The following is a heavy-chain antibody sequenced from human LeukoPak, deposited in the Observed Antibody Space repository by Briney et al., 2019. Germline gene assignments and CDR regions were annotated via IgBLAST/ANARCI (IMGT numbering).Heavy chain of an antibody. CDR3: ARARYDFWSGYSYYYYMDV. CDR2: IIPIFGTA. D-gene: IGHD3-3*01. Sequence: GASVKVSCKASGGTFSSYAISWVRQVPGQGLEWMGGIIPIFGTANYAQKLQGRVTITTDESTSTAYMELSSLRSEDTAVYYCARARYDFWSGYSYYYYMDVWGKGTTVTVSS. CDR1: GGTFSSYA. V-gene: IGHV1-69*05. J-gene: IGHJ6*03.